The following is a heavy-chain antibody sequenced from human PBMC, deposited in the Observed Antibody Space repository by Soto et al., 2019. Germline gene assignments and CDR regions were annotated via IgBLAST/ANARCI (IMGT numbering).Heavy chain of an antibody. Sequence: GGSLRLSCAASGFTFSSYAMSWVRQAPGKGLEWVSAISGSGGSTYYADSVKGRFTISRDNSKNTLYLQMNSLRAEDTAVYYCAKAGDYYDQRPPFDYWGQGTLVTVSS. D-gene: IGHD3-22*01. J-gene: IGHJ4*02. CDR2: ISGSGGST. CDR3: AKAGDYYDQRPPFDY. V-gene: IGHV3-23*01. CDR1: GFTFSSYA.